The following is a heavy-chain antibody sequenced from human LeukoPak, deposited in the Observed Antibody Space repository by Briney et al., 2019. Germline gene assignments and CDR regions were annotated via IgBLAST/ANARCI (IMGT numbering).Heavy chain of an antibody. CDR1: GYTFTSYG. V-gene: IGHV1-18*01. CDR3: ARDRYCSSTSCYTPYYFDY. CDR2: ISAYNGNT. J-gene: IGHJ4*02. Sequence: VASVKVSCKASGYTFTSYGISWVRQAPGQGLEWMGWISAYNGNTNYAQKLQGRVTMTTDTSTSTAYMELRSLRSDDTAVYYCARDRYCSSTSCYTPYYFDYWGQGTLVTVSS. D-gene: IGHD2-2*02.